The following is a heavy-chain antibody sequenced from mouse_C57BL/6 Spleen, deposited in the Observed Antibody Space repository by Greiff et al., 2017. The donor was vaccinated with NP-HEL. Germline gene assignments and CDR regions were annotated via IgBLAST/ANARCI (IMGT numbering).Heavy chain of an antibody. CDR3: AVWGTTVVDYYAMDY. J-gene: IGHJ4*01. Sequence: QVQLQQPGAELVKPGASVKVSCKASGYTFTSYWMHWVKQRPGQGLEWIGRIHPSDSDTNYNQKFKGKATLTVDKSSSTAYMQLSSLTSADSAVYYDAVWGTTVVDYYAMDYWGQGTSVTVSS. V-gene: IGHV1-74*01. CDR1: GYTFTSYW. D-gene: IGHD1-1*01. CDR2: IHPSDSDT.